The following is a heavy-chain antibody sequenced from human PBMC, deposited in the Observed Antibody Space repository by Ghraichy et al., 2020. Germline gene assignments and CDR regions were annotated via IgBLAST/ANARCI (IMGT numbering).Heavy chain of an antibody. CDR1: GFTFSSYS. Sequence: GGSLRLSCAASGFTFSSYSMNWVRQAPGKGLEWVSYISSSSSTIYYADSVKGRFTISRDNAKNSLYLQMNSLRDEDTAVYYCARVDYIWGTNLITGAFDIWGHATIVTVSS. D-gene: IGHD3-16*01. V-gene: IGHV3-48*02. CDR3: ARVDYIWGTNLITGAFDI. CDR2: ISSSSSTI. J-gene: IGHJ3*02.